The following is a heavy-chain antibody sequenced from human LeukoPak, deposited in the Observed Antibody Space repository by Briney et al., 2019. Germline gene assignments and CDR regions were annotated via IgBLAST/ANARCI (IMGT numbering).Heavy chain of an antibody. CDR2: IYPGDSDT. Sequence: GESLKISCKGSGYTFTNYWIAWVRQMPGKGLEWMGIIYPGDSDTRYSPSFQGQVIISADKSTRTAYLQWSSLKASDTAMYYCARLNDYGSGSLLAYWGQGTLVTVSS. V-gene: IGHV5-51*01. D-gene: IGHD3-10*01. J-gene: IGHJ4*02. CDR3: ARLNDYGSGSLLAY. CDR1: GYTFTNYW.